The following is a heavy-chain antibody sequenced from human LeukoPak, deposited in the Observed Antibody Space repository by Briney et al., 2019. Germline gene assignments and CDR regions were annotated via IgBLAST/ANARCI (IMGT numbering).Heavy chain of an antibody. V-gene: IGHV4-61*02. Sequence: PSQTLSLTCTVSGGSISSGSYYWSWIRQPAGKGLEWIGRIYTTGSTNYNPSLKSRVTISVDTSKNQFSLKLSSVTAADTAMYYCASGGTYCSGGSCYGRVMDVWGKGTTVTVSS. CDR1: GGSISSGSYY. D-gene: IGHD2-15*01. CDR2: IYTTGST. J-gene: IGHJ6*03. CDR3: ASGGTYCSGGSCYGRVMDV.